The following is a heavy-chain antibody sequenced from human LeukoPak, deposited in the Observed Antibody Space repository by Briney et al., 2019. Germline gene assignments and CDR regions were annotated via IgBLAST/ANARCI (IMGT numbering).Heavy chain of an antibody. CDR2: IRYDGSNK. J-gene: IGHJ4*02. V-gene: IGHV3-30*02. CDR1: GFTFSSYG. D-gene: IGHD4-17*01. CDR3: ARDRDGDYDY. Sequence: GGSLRLSCAASGFTFSSYGMHWVRQAPGKGLEWVAFIRYDGSNKYYADSVKGRFTISRDNSKNTLYLQMGSLRAEDMAVYYCARDRDGDYDYWGQGTLVTVSS.